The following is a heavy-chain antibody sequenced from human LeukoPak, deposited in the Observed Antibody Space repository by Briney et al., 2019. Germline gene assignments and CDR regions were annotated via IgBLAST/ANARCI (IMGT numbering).Heavy chain of an antibody. J-gene: IGHJ4*02. CDR2: INPNSGGT. CDR1: GYTFTGYY. CDR3: ARYNGWYYFDY. V-gene: IGHV1-2*02. D-gene: IGHD6-19*01. Sequence: ASVKVSCKASGYTFTGYYMHWVRQAPGQGLEWMGWINPNSGGTNYAQKFQGRVTMTRDTSISTAYMELSRMRSDDTAAYYCARYNGWYYFDYWGQGTLVTVSS.